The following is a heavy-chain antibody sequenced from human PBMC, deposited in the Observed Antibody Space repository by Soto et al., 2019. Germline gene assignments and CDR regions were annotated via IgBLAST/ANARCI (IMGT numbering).Heavy chain of an antibody. CDR3: AKLQAAAGDNALTFDY. V-gene: IGHV4-61*01. D-gene: IGHD6-13*01. CDR2: IYNNGNT. CDR1: GGSVSSDISYY. Sequence: SETLSLTCTVSGGSVSSDISYYWTWIRQPPGKGLEWIGHIYNNGNTNYNPSLKSRVTISLNTSKNQFSLKLTAVTAADTALFYCAKLQAAAGDNALTFDYWGQGTLVTVSS. J-gene: IGHJ4*02.